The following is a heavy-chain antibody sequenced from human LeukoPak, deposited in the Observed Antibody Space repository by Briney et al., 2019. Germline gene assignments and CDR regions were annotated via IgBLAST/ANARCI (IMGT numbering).Heavy chain of an antibody. CDR2: IYKDGSGK. Sequence: GGSLRLYCGASGFTSNNYCRAWVRPGPGKGWMWGVNIYKDGSGKRYVDPGKVPFTISRDKAEDSLFLQMHSLRVEDTGVYYCARDYTHSDNSIYYDAFDVWGQGTLVTVSS. CDR1: GFTSNNYC. J-gene: IGHJ3*01. CDR3: ARDYTHSDNSIYYDAFDV. D-gene: IGHD2/OR15-2a*01. V-gene: IGHV3-7*01.